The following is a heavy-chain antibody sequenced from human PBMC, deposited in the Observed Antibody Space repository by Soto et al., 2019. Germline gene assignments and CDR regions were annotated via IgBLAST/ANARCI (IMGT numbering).Heavy chain of an antibody. CDR2: MNPNSGNT. CDR3: ARCNVLRSYYYYTDV. J-gene: IGHJ6*03. CDR1: GYTLPSYD. V-gene: IGHV1-8*01. D-gene: IGHD3-3*01. Sequence: ASVKVSRKAFGYTLPSYDIHWVRQAPGQGLEWMGWMNPNSGNTGYAQKFQGRVTMTRNTSISTAYMELSSLRSEDTAVYYCARCNVLRSYYYYTDVWGKGTTVTVSS.